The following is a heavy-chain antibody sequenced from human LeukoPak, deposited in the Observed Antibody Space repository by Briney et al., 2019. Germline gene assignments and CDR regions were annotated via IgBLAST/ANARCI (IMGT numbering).Heavy chain of an antibody. Sequence: KPGGSLRLSRAASGFTFSSYSMNWVRQAPGKGLEWVSSISSSGSHMYYADSVKGRFTISRDNAKNSLYLQMNSLRAEDTAVYYCARLTFGGVIGFDYWGQGTLVTVSS. J-gene: IGHJ4*02. CDR1: GFTFSSYS. CDR2: ISSSGSHM. D-gene: IGHD3-16*02. CDR3: ARLTFGGVIGFDY. V-gene: IGHV3-21*01.